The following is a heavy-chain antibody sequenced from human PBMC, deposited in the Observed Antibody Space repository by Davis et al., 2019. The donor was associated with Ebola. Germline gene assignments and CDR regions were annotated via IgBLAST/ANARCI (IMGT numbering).Heavy chain of an antibody. CDR3: AKLGDDYYDSSHFDY. J-gene: IGHJ4*02. V-gene: IGHV1-18*01. CDR1: GGTFGSYA. CDR2: ISAYNGNT. Sequence: ASVKVSCKASGGTFGSYAISWVRQAPGQGLEWMGWISAYNGNTNYAQKVRGRATMTTDTSTSTAYMELRSLRSDDTAVYYCAKLGDDYYDSSHFDYWGQGTLVTVSS. D-gene: IGHD3-22*01.